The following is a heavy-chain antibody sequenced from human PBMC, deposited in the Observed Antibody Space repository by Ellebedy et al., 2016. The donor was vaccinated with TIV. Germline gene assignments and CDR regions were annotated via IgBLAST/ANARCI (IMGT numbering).Heavy chain of an antibody. J-gene: IGHJ4*02. CDR2: ISAYSGYT. CDR1: SYTSTNYY. D-gene: IGHD6-13*01. Sequence: ASVKVSCKASSYTSTNYYINWVRQAPGQGLEWMGWISAYSGYTNYAQSLQGRVTMTTDTSTSTAFMELRSLTSDDTAVYYCARDVGIASAGLDYWGQGTLVTVSS. V-gene: IGHV1-18*01. CDR3: ARDVGIASAGLDY.